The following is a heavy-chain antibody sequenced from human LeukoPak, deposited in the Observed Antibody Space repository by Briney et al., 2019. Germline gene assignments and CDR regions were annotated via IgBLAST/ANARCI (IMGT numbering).Heavy chain of an antibody. CDR2: IYYSGST. D-gene: IGHD3-22*01. CDR3: ARTRNYYDSSGYEPPFDY. CDR1: GGSISSSSYY. Sequence: SETLSLTCTVSGGSISSSSYYWGWIRQPPGKGLEWIGSIYYSGSTYYNPSLKSRVTISVDTSKNQFSLKLSSVTAVDTAVYYCARTRNYYDSSGYEPPFDYWGQGTLVTVSS. J-gene: IGHJ4*02. V-gene: IGHV4-39*07.